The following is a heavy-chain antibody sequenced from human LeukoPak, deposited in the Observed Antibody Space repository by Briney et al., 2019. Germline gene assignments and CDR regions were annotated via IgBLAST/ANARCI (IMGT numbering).Heavy chain of an antibody. V-gene: IGHV3-74*01. J-gene: IGHJ4*02. CDR3: ARARRGDYGSFDY. CDR1: GFTFSSYW. D-gene: IGHD4-17*01. CDR2: INSDGSST. Sequence: GGSLRLSCAASGFTFSSYWMHWGRQAPGKGLVWVSRINSDGSSTTYADSVKGRFTISRDNAKNTLYLQMNSLRAEDTAVYYCARARRGDYGSFDYWGQGTLVTVSS.